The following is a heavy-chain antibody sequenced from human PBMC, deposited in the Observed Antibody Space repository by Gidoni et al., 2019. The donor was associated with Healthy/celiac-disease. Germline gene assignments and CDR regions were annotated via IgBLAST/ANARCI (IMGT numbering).Heavy chain of an antibody. CDR3: AGTPMTTQPYYYYYIDV. D-gene: IGHD4-4*01. Sequence: QVQLQESGPGLVKPSGTLSLTCAGSGGSISSSNWWSWVRQPPGTGLEWIGEIYHSWSTNYHPSLKSRVTISVYKSKNQFSLKLSSVTAADTAVYYCAGTPMTTQPYYYYYIDVWGKGTTVTVSS. V-gene: IGHV4-4*02. CDR2: IYHSWST. J-gene: IGHJ6*03. CDR1: GGSISSSNW.